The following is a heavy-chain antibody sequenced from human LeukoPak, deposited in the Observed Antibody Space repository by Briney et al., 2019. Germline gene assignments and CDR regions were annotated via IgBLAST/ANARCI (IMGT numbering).Heavy chain of an antibody. V-gene: IGHV3-30*18. CDR2: ISYDGSNK. J-gene: IGHJ3*02. Sequence: PGGSLRLSCAASGFTFGSHSMHWVRQAPGKGLEWVAVISYDGSNKYYADSVKGRFTISRDNSKNTLYLQMNSLRAEDTAVYYCANLYYDILTGYYNVPDAFDIWGQGTMVTVSS. CDR3: ANLYYDILTGYYNVPDAFDI. CDR1: GFTFGSHS. D-gene: IGHD3-9*01.